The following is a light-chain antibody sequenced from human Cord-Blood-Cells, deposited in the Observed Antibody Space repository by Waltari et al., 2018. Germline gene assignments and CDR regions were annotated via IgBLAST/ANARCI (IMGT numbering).Light chain of an antibody. V-gene: IGKV3-20*01. CDR3: QQYGSSYT. CDR2: GAS. CDR1: QSVSSSY. Sequence: EIVLTQSPGTLSLSPGERATLSCRASQSVSSSYLAWYQQKPGQAPRLLIYGASSSATGIPDRFSGSVSGTYFTLTISRLEPEDFAVYYCQQYGSSYTFGQGTKLEIK. J-gene: IGKJ2*01.